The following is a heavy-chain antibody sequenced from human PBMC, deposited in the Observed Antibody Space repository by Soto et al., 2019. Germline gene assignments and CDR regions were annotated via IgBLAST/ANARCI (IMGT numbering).Heavy chain of an antibody. CDR2: ISGSDGST. J-gene: IGHJ4*02. D-gene: IGHD6-13*01. CDR1: GFTFSSYA. CDR3: ARRSSSWYFDY. Sequence: EVQLLESGGGLVQPGGSLRLSCAASGFTFSSYAMNWVRQAPGKGPEWVSVISGSDGSTYYADSVKGRFTISRDNSKNTLNLQMNSLRAEDTAVNYCARRSSSWYFDYWGQGTLVTVSS. V-gene: IGHV3-23*01.